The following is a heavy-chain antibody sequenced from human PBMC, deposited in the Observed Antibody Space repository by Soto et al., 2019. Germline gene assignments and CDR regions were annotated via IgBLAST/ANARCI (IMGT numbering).Heavy chain of an antibody. D-gene: IGHD3-22*01. Sequence: SETLSLTCTVSGGSISSYHWSWIRQPPGQGLEWIGYIYYSGSTNYNPSLKSRVTISVDTSKNQFSLKLSSVTAADTAVYYCARDMYYYDSSGYYYVRWFDPWGQGTLVTVSS. V-gene: IGHV4-59*01. J-gene: IGHJ5*02. CDR3: ARDMYYYDSSGYYYVRWFDP. CDR2: IYYSGST. CDR1: GGSISSYH.